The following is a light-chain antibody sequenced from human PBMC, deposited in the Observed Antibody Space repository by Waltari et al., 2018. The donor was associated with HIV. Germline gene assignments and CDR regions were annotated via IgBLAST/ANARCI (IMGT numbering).Light chain of an antibody. CDR3: QQYYSNPRT. J-gene: IGKJ1*01. CDR1: QSVLYSSNNKNY. V-gene: IGKV4-1*01. CDR2: WAS. Sequence: DIVMTQSPDSLAVSLGERATINCKSSQSVLYSSNNKNYLAWYQQKVGQPPKLLIYWASTRESGVPDRFTGSGSGTDFTLTISSLQAEDVAVYYCQQYYSNPRTFGQGTKVKSN.